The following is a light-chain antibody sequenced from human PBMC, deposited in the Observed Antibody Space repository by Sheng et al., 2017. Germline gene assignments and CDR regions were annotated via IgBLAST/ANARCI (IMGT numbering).Light chain of an antibody. CDR3: QQYDSSPIT. CDR1: QTVSSTS. CDR2: GAS. Sequence: EIVLTQSPGTLSLSPGDRATLSCRASQTVSSTSLAWYQQKPGQAPRLLIHGASSRATGIPERFSGSGSGTDFTLTIRGLQPEDFAVYYCQQYDSSPITFGQGTRLEIK. J-gene: IGKJ5*01. V-gene: IGKV3-20*01.